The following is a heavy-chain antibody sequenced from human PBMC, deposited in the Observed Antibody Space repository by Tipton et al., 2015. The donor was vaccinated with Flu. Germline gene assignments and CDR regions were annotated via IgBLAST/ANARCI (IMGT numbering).Heavy chain of an antibody. CDR2: IYYSGST. V-gene: IGHV4-59*08. CDR3: ARDSAAHYGMDV. Sequence: TLSLTCTVSGGSISSYYWSWIRQPPGKGLEWIGYIYYSGSTNYNPSLKSQVTISVDTSKNQFSLKLSSVTAADTAVYYCARDSAAHYGMDVWGQGTTVTVSS. D-gene: IGHD6-13*01. J-gene: IGHJ6*02. CDR1: GGSISSYY.